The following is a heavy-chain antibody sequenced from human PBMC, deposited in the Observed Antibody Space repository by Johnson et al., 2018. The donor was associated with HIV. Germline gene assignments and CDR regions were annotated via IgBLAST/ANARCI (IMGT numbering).Heavy chain of an antibody. CDR3: AKLIRQWLVGHDAFDI. D-gene: IGHD6-19*01. Sequence: VQLVESGGGVVQPGRSLRLSCAASGFTFSSYAMHWVRQAPGKGLEWVAVISYDGSNKYYADSVKGRFTISRDNSKNTLYLQMNSLRAEDTAVYYCAKLIRQWLVGHDAFDIWGQGTMVTVSS. V-gene: IGHV3-30-3*02. J-gene: IGHJ3*02. CDR1: GFTFSSYA. CDR2: ISYDGSNK.